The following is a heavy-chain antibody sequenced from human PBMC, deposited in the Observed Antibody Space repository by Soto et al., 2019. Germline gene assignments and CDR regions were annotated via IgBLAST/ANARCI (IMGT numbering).Heavy chain of an antibody. CDR2: ISVYNGDT. Sequence: QVQLVQSGAEVKKPGASVKVSCKASGYSFTTYGITWVRQAPGQGLEWMGWISVYNGDTKYAQKRQGRVTMTTDTSTSTAYMELRSLRSDDTAVYYCAREWELLGWFDPWGQGTLVTVSS. CDR3: AREWELLGWFDP. V-gene: IGHV1-18*01. CDR1: GYSFTTYG. D-gene: IGHD1-26*01. J-gene: IGHJ5*02.